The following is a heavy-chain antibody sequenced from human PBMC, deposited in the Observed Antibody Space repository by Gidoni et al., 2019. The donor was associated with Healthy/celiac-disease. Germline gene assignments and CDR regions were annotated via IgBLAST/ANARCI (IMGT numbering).Heavy chain of an antibody. CDR1: GSTFTSYY. CDR3: TAGYGDYSPMSWFDP. CDR2: INPSGGST. J-gene: IGHJ5*02. Sequence: QVQLVQSGAEVKKPGASVKVSCKASGSTFTSYYMHWVRQSPGQGLEWMGIINPSGGSTSYAQKFHGRVTMTRDTSTSTVYMELSSLRSEDTAVYYCTAGYGDYSPMSWFDPWGQGTLVTVSS. D-gene: IGHD4-17*01. V-gene: IGHV1-46*01.